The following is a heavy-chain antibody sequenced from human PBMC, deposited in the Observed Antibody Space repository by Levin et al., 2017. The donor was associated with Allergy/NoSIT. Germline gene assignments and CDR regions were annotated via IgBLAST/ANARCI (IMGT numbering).Heavy chain of an antibody. CDR1: GGSISGGGYH. D-gene: IGHD2-2*03. Sequence: SCTVSGGSISGGGYHWTWIRQHPEKGLEWIGYIYYSGSTFYNPSLKSRLMISVDTSKNQFSLNVSSVTAADTAVYYCAREDGSSFDVWGQGALVTVAS. V-gene: IGHV4-31*03. CDR3: AREDGSSFDV. J-gene: IGHJ4*02. CDR2: IYYSGST.